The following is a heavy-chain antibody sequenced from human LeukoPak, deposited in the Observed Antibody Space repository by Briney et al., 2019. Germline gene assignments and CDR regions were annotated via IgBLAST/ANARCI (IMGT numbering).Heavy chain of an antibody. V-gene: IGHV3-48*03. Sequence: GGSLRLSCIASGFTFSSYEMNWVRQAPGKGLEWISFIDSGGGNILYADSVKGRFTTSRDDPKRTLHLEVNSLRAEDTAIYYCARDYSGDEDFDYWGQGTLVTASS. CDR1: GFTFSSYE. CDR3: ARDYSGDEDFDY. D-gene: IGHD5-12*01. CDR2: IDSGGGNI. J-gene: IGHJ4*02.